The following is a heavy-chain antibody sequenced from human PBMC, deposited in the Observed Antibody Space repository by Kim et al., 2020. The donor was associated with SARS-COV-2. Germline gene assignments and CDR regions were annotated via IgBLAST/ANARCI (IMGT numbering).Heavy chain of an antibody. Sequence: GGSLRLSCAASGFTFSNDWMNWVRQAPGKGLEWVAHIKSKTDSRTKEYAAPVQGRFTIYSDDSKHKLYLQMNRLKTEDTDVYYCTTLLRYFDWLAVKYYYYGLDVWGQGTTVTVSS. J-gene: IGHJ6*02. CDR3: TTLLRYFDWLAVKYYYYGLDV. CDR1: GFTFSNDW. D-gene: IGHD3-9*01. V-gene: IGHV3-15*01. CDR2: IKSKTDSRTK.